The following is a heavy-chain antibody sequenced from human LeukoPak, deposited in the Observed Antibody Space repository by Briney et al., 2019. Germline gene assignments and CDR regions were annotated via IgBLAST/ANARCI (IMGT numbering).Heavy chain of an antibody. D-gene: IGHD2-15*01. V-gene: IGHV3-48*01. J-gene: IGHJ6*02. Sequence: GGSLRLSCAASGFTFSSYSMNWVRQAPGKGLEWVSYISGSSSTIYYADSVKGRFTISRDNAKNSLYLQMNSLRAEDTAVYYCARDDLSVIVVVVAATHLGSVDLWGQGTTVTVSS. CDR3: ARDDLSVIVVVVAATHLGSVDL. CDR1: GFTFSSYS. CDR2: ISGSSSTI.